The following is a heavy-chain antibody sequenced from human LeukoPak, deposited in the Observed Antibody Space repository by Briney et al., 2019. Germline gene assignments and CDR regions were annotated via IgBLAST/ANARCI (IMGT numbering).Heavy chain of an antibody. CDR2: ISSSSSYI. CDR3: ARKSASGNYPLDY. J-gene: IGHJ4*02. V-gene: IGHV3-21*04. Sequence: GGSLRLSCAASGFTFRSYSMNWVRQAPGKGLEWVSSISSSSSYIYYADSVKGRFTISRDNAKNTVFLQMSSLRAEDTALYYCARKSASGNYPLDYWGQGTLVTVSS. D-gene: IGHD3-10*01. CDR1: GFTFRSYS.